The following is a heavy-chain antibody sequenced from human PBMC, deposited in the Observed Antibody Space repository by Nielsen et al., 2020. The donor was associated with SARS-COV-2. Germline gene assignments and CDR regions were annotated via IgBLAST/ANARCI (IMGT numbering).Heavy chain of an antibody. J-gene: IGHJ3*02. CDR3: ARDRGSYYGADAFDI. CDR2: ISSSSSYI. D-gene: IGHD1-26*01. Sequence: GESLKISCADSGFTFSSYSMNWVRQAPGKGLEWVSSISSSSSYIYYADSVKGRFTISRDNAKNSLYLQMNSLRAEDTAVYYCARDRGSYYGADAFDIWGQGTMVTVSS. V-gene: IGHV3-21*01. CDR1: GFTFSSYS.